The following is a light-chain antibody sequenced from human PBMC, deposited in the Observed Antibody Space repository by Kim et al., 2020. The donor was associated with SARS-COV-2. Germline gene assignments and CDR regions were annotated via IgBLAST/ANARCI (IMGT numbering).Light chain of an antibody. CDR2: RNN. Sequence: RVTISWSGSSSNIGSNYVYWYQQRPGTAPKHLIYRNNQRPSGVPDRFSGSKSGTSASLAISGLRSEDEADYYCAAWDDSLSAPVVFGGGTQLTVL. CDR1: SSNIGSNY. V-gene: IGLV1-47*01. J-gene: IGLJ2*01. CDR3: AAWDDSLSAPVV.